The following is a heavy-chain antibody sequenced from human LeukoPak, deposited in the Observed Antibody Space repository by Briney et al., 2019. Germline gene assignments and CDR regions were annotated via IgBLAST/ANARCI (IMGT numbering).Heavy chain of an antibody. CDR3: ARDWGAAGLWDY. J-gene: IGHJ4*02. CDR2: IKEDGSEK. Sequence: GGSLRLSCASSGFTFSNYWMSWVRQAPGKGLEWVANIKEDGSEKDYVDSVKGRFTISRDNAKNSLYLQMNSLRAEDAAIYYCARDWGAAGLWDYWGQGTLVTVSS. CDR1: GFTFSNYW. V-gene: IGHV3-7*05. D-gene: IGHD6-13*01.